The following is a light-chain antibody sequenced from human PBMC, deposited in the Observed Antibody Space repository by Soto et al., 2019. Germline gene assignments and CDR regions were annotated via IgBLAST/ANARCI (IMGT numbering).Light chain of an antibody. Sequence: QSVLTQPASVSGSPGQPITISCTGTSSDVGGYNYVSWYQQHPGKAPKVMIYDVSNRPSGVSNRFSGSKSGSTASLTISGLQAEEEADYYCNSYTTSITYVFGTGTKVTGL. CDR1: SSDVGGYNY. CDR3: NSYTTSITYV. J-gene: IGLJ1*01. V-gene: IGLV2-14*01. CDR2: DVS.